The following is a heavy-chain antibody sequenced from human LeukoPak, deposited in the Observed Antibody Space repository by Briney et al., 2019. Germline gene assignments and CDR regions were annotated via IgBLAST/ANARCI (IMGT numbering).Heavy chain of an antibody. Sequence: GGSLRLSCAASGFTFSSYSMNWVRQAPGKGLEWVSSISSSSSYIYYADSVKGRFTISRDNAKNSLYLQMNSLRAEDTAVYYCARDPNYYSSGSYSRMDVWGKGTTVTVSS. D-gene: IGHD3-10*01. CDR1: GFTFSSYS. V-gene: IGHV3-21*01. CDR3: ARDPNYYSSGSYSRMDV. J-gene: IGHJ6*04. CDR2: ISSSSSYI.